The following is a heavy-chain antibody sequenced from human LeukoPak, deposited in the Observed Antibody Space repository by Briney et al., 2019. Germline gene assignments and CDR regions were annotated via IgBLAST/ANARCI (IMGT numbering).Heavy chain of an antibody. CDR3: ARGYSSGWYWVVVGY. D-gene: IGHD6-19*01. CDR1: GYTFTSYA. J-gene: IGHJ4*02. V-gene: IGHV1-3*01. CDR2: INAGNGNT. Sequence: VASVKVSCKASGYTFTSYAMHWVRQAPGQRLEWMGRINAGNGNTKYSQKFQGRVTITRDTSASTAYMELSSLRSEDTAVYYCARGYSSGWYWVVVGYWGQGTLVTVSS.